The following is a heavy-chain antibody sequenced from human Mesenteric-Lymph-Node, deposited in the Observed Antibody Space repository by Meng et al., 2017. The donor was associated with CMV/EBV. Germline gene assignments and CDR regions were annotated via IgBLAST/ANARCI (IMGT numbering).Heavy chain of an antibody. CDR1: GGPIRSYY. CDR3: ARGGTNPYDAFDI. CDR2: IYYTGST. D-gene: IGHD1-26*01. V-gene: IGHV4-59*01. J-gene: IGHJ3*02. Sequence: SETLSLTCAVSGGPIRSYYWNWIRQPPGKRLEWIGYIYYTGSTNYSLSLKSRVTTSVDTSKNQFSLRLTSVTAADTAVYFCARGGTNPYDAFDIWCQGTMVTVSS.